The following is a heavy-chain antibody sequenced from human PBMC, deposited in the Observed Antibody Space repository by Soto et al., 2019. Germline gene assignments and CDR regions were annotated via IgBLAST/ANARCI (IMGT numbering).Heavy chain of an antibody. V-gene: IGHV3-23*01. Sequence: GSLRLSCAVSGLTLSSSAVTWVLQAPGKGLEWVSTLSAGGSTYYAASVKGRFTISRNSSENSLYLQMGSLKAEDTAVYFCAKDRGSGGIVTGTPDSWGPGAQVTVSS. CDR3: AKDRGSGGIVTGTPDS. CDR2: LSAGGST. J-gene: IGHJ4*02. D-gene: IGHD3-9*01. CDR1: GLTLSSSA.